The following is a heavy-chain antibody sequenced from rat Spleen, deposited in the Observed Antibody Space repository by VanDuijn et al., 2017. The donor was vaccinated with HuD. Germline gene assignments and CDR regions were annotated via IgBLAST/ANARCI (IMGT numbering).Heavy chain of an antibody. CDR1: GFTFSDYN. J-gene: IGHJ4*01. D-gene: IGHD1-1*01. V-gene: IGHV5-7*01. CDR2: ISYDGSST. Sequence: EVQLVESGGGLVQPGRSLKLSCAASGFTFSDYNMAWVRQAPKKGLEWVATISYDGSSTYYRDSVKGRFTISRDNAKSTLYLQMDSLRSEDTATYYCARHYYYSGDVMDAWGQGASVTVSS. CDR3: ARHYYYSGDVMDA.